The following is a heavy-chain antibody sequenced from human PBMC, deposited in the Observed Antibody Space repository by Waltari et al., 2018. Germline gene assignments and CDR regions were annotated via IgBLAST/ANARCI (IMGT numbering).Heavy chain of an antibody. CDR1: GYTFTDYY. CDR3: ATLPPDYGDYVEYFQH. J-gene: IGHJ1*01. CDR2: VDPEDGET. Sequence: EVQLVQSGAEVKKPGATVKISCKASGYTFTDYYMHWVQQAPGKGLEWMGRVDPEDGETIDAEKFQGRVTITADTSTDTAYMELSSLRSEDTAVYYCATLPPDYGDYVEYFQHWGQGTLVTVSS. V-gene: IGHV1-69-2*01. D-gene: IGHD4-17*01.